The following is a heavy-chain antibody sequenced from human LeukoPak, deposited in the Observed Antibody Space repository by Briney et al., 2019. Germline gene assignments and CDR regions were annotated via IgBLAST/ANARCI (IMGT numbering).Heavy chain of an antibody. CDR2: KWYDGSNK. J-gene: IGHJ6*01. Sequence: GGSLRLSCAASGFAFSSYGMHWVRQAPGKGLEWVAVKWYDGSNKHYADSVRGRFTISRDNSKTTLYLQMSSLRAEDTAVYYCARDDSKGYYYGMDVSGPGATGTVSS. V-gene: IGHV3-33*01. D-gene: IGHD4-11*01. CDR1: GFAFSSYG. CDR3: ARDDSKGYYYGMDV.